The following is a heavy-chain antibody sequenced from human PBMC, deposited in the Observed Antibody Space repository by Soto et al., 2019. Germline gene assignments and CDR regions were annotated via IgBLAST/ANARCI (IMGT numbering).Heavy chain of an antibody. CDR1: GFTFSNAW. V-gene: IGHV3-15*01. CDR3: TTGRVVIEVGVGLI. Sequence: EVQLVESGGGLVKPGGSLRLSCAASGFTFSNAWMSWVRQAPGKGLEWVGRIKSKTDGGTTDYAAPVKGRFTISRDDSKNTLYLQMNSLKTEDTAVYYCTTGRVVIEVGVGLIWGQGTMVTVSS. D-gene: IGHD3-3*01. CDR2: IKSKTDGGTT. J-gene: IGHJ3*02.